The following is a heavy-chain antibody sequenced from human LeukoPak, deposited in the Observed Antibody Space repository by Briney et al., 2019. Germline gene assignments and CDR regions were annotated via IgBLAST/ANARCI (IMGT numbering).Heavy chain of an antibody. CDR2: ISGDGGST. D-gene: IGHD3-3*01. CDR3: AKAAYDFWSGYYISGGYYYGMDV. CDR1: GFTFDDYA. Sequence: GGSLRLSCAASGFTFDDYAMHWVRQAPGKGLEWVSLISGDGGSTYYADSVKGRSTISRDNSKNSLYLQMNSLRTEDTALYYCAKAAYDFWSGYYISGGYYYGMDVWGQGTTVTVSS. V-gene: IGHV3-43*02. J-gene: IGHJ6*02.